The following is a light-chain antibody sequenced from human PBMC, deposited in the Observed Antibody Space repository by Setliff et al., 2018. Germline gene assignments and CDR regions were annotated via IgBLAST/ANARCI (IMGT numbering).Light chain of an antibody. J-gene: IGLJ1*01. CDR1: SSDVGVHNY. V-gene: IGLV2-23*02. CDR3: CSYAGSYTVFYV. Sequence: QSVLTQPASVSGSPGQSITISCTGTSSDVGVHNYVSWYQQHPAKAPKLMIYDVSNRPSGVSNRFSGSKSGNTASLTISGLQAEDEADYYCCSYAGSYTVFYVCGTGTKVT. CDR2: DVS.